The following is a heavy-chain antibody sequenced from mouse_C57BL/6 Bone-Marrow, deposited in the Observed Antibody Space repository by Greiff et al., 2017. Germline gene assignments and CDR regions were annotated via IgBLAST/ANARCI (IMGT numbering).Heavy chain of an antibody. CDR2: IDPSDSYT. J-gene: IGHJ1*03. V-gene: IGHV1-69*01. Sequence: QVQLQQPGAELVMPGASVKLSCKASGYTFTSYWMHWVKQRPGQGLEWIGEIDPSDSYTNYNQKFKGKSTLTVDKSSSTAYMQLSSLTSEDSAVYYCAREGTTVDWYFDVWGTGTTVTVSS. D-gene: IGHD1-1*01. CDR1: GYTFTSYW. CDR3: AREGTTVDWYFDV.